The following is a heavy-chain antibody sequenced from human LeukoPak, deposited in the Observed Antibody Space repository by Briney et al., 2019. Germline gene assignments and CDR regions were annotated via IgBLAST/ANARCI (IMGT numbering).Heavy chain of an antibody. V-gene: IGHV3-21*01. Sequence: GGSLRLSCAASGFTFSSYSMNWVRQAPGKGLEWVSSISSSSSYIYYADSVKGRFTISRDNAKNSLYLQMNSLRAEDTAVYYCAREDCSGGSCRYFQHWGQGTLVTVSS. CDR2: ISSSSSYI. J-gene: IGHJ1*01. CDR3: AREDCSGGSCRYFQH. D-gene: IGHD2-15*01. CDR1: GFTFSSYS.